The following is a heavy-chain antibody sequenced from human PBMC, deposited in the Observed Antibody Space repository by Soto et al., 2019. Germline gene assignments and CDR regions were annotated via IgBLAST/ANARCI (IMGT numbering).Heavy chain of an antibody. D-gene: IGHD5-12*01. J-gene: IGHJ4*02. Sequence: EVQLLESGGGLVQPGGSLRLSCAASGFSFSSYAMVWVLQAPGKGLEWVSVISARGGSSYFADSVKGRLTITRDNSKNVLSMEMNSLRAEGTAIYFCAKGSIEYSASVDNWGQGTLVLVSS. V-gene: IGHV3-23*01. CDR2: ISARGGSS. CDR1: GFSFSSYA. CDR3: AKGSIEYSASVDN.